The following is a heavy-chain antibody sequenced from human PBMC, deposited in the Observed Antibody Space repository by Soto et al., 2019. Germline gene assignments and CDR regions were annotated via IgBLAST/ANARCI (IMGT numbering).Heavy chain of an antibody. Sequence: PGESLKISCKGSGYSFTSYWISWVRQMPGKGLEWVGRIDPSDSYTNYSPSFQGHVTISADKSISTAYLQWSSLKASDTAMYYCASGYCSGGSCYKDDDAFDIWGQGTVVTVSS. CDR1: GYSFTSYW. CDR2: IDPSDSYT. J-gene: IGHJ3*02. CDR3: ASGYCSGGSCYKDDDAFDI. D-gene: IGHD2-15*01. V-gene: IGHV5-10-1*01.